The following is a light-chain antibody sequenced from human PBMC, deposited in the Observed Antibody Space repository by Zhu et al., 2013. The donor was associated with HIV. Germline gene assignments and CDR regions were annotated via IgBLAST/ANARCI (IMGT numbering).Light chain of an antibody. CDR1: QSVSTD. CDR3: QQRSNWLT. V-gene: IGKV3-11*01. J-gene: IGKJ4*01. CDR2: GAS. Sequence: EVVMTQSPATLSVSPGERATLSCGASQSVSTDLAWYQQKPGQAPRLLIYGASTRATGVPARFSGSGSGTEFTLTISSLEPEDFAVYYCQQRSNWLTFGGGTKVEIK.